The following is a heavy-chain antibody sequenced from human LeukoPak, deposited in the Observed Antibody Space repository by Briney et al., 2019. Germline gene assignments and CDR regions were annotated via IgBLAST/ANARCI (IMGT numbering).Heavy chain of an antibody. V-gene: IGHV4-30-2*01. CDR1: GGSISSGGYY. CDR2: IYHSGST. J-gene: IGHJ4*02. Sequence: SETLSLTCAVSGGSISSGGYYWSWIRQPPGKGLEWIGYIYHSGSTYYNPSLKSRVTISVDRSKNQFSLKLSSVTAADTAVYYCARTTGYSSGWYVHYFDYWGQGTLVTVSS. D-gene: IGHD6-19*01. CDR3: ARTTGYSSGWYVHYFDY.